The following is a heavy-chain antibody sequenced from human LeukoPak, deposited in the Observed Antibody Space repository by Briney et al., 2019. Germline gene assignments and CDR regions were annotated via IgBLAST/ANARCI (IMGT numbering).Heavy chain of an antibody. J-gene: IGHJ4*02. D-gene: IGHD3-22*01. CDR3: ARAPPNYYDSSGYPSHYFDY. Sequence: ASVKVSCKASGYTFTSYGISWVRQAPGQGLEWMGWISAYNGNTNYAQKLQGRVTMTTDTSTSTAYMELRSLRSDDTAVYYCARAPPNYYDSSGYPSHYFDYWGQGTLVTVSS. V-gene: IGHV1-18*01. CDR2: ISAYNGNT. CDR1: GYTFTSYG.